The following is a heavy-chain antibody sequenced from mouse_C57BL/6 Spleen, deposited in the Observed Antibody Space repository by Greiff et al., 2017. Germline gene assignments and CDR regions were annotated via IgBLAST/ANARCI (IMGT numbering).Heavy chain of an antibody. D-gene: IGHD4-1*01. Sequence: QVQLQQSGAELVRPGTSVKLSCKASGYTFTSYWMHWVKQRPGQGLEWIGVIDPSDSYTNYNQKFKGKATLTVDTSSSTAYMQLSSLTSEDSAVYYCARSWDSWFAYWGQGTLVTVSA. V-gene: IGHV1-59*01. J-gene: IGHJ3*01. CDR1: GYTFTSYW. CDR2: IDPSDSYT. CDR3: ARSWDSWFAY.